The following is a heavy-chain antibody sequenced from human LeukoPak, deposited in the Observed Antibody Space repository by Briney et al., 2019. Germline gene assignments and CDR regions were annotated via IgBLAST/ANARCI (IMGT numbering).Heavy chain of an antibody. J-gene: IGHJ3*02. CDR1: GFTFSSYS. CDR3: ARGPLAVAGAFDI. V-gene: IGHV3-21*01. CDR2: ISSSSSYI. Sequence: GSLRLSCAASGFTFSSYSMNWVRQAPGKGLEWVSSISSSSSYIYYADSVKGRFTISRDNAKNSLYLQMNNLRAEDTAVYYCARGPLAVAGAFDIWGQGTMVTVSS. D-gene: IGHD6-19*01.